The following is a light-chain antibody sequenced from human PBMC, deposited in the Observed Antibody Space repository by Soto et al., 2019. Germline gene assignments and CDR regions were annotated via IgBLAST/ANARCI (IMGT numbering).Light chain of an antibody. Sequence: QSALTQPASVSGSPGQSITISCTGTDSDVGGYNFVSWYQQHPGKAPKLMIYGVTNRPSGVSNRFSGSKFGNTASLTISGLQAEDEADYYCSSYTSSNTRVIFGGGTKLTVL. CDR3: SSYTSSNTRVI. V-gene: IGLV2-14*01. CDR2: GVT. CDR1: DSDVGGYNF. J-gene: IGLJ2*01.